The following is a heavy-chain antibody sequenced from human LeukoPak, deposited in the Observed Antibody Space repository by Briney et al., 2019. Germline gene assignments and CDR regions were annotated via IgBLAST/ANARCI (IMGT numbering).Heavy chain of an antibody. CDR3: ARGRGNTTIPVRYFDWFTDAFDI. Sequence: SVKVSCKASGGTFSSYAISWVRQAPGQGLEWMGGIIPIFGTANYAQKFQGRVTITADESTSTAYMELSSLRSEDTAVYYCARGRGNTTIPVRYFDWFTDAFDIWGQGTMVTVSS. J-gene: IGHJ3*02. D-gene: IGHD3-9*01. V-gene: IGHV1-69*13. CDR2: IIPIFGTA. CDR1: GGTFSSYA.